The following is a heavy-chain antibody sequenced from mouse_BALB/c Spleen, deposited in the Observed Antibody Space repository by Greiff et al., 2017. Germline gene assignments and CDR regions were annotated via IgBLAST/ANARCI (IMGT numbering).Heavy chain of an antibody. J-gene: IGHJ1*01. CDR3: ARHGGTTVTGWHFDV. D-gene: IGHD1-1*01. CDR2: ISSGGGST. Sequence: DVQLVESGGGLVKPGGSLKLSCAASGFAFSSYDMSWVRQTPEKRLEWVAYISSGGGSTYYPDTVKGRFTIARDNAKNTLYLQMSSLKSEDTAMYYCARHGGTTVTGWHFDVWGAGTTVTVSS. V-gene: IGHV5-12-1*01. CDR1: GFAFSSYD.